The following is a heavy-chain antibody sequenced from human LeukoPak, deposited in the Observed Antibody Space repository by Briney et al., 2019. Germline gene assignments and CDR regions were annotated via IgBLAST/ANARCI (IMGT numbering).Heavy chain of an antibody. CDR2: IIPILGIA. CDR3: ARDGVAARREGDYYYYYYMDV. CDR1: GGTFSSYA. V-gene: IGHV1-69*04. Sequence: ASVKVSCKASGGTFSSYAISWVRQAPGQGLEWMGRIIPILGIANYAQKFQGRVTITADKSTSTAYMELSRLRSDDTAVYYCARDGVAARREGDYYYYYYMDVWGKGTTVTVSS. J-gene: IGHJ6*03. D-gene: IGHD6-6*01.